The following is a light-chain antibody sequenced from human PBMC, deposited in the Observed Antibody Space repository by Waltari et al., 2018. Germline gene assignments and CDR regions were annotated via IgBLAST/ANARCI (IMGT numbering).Light chain of an antibody. V-gene: IGLV2-14*03. Sequence: QSALTQPASVSGSPGQSITISCSGVGSAVGASDSVSWHQHHPGKATQVIIYDVTNRPSGVSDRFSASKSANTASLTISRLQPEDEAYYYCSSQTLDGLVLFGGGTRLTVL. CDR2: DVT. J-gene: IGLJ2*01. CDR3: SSQTLDGLVL. CDR1: GSAVGASDS.